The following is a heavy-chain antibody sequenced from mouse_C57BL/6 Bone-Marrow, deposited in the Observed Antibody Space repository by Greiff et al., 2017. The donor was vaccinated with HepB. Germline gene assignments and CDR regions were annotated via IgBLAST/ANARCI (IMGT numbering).Heavy chain of an antibody. CDR1: GYTFTSYW. Sequence: VKLQQPGTELVKPGASVKLSCKASGYTFTSYWMHWVKQRPGQGLEWIGNINPSNGGTNYNEKFKSKATLTVDKSSSTAYMQLSSLTSEDSAVYYCARITTVVSYEAYWGQGTLVTVSA. J-gene: IGHJ3*01. CDR3: ARITTVVSYEAY. CDR2: INPSNGGT. D-gene: IGHD1-1*01. V-gene: IGHV1-53*01.